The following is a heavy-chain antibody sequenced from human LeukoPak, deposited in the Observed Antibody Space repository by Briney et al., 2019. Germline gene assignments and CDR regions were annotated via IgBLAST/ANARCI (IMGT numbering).Heavy chain of an antibody. V-gene: IGHV1-18*01. D-gene: IGHD6-19*01. CDR1: GYTFTSYG. CDR3: ARAYSGGWPLPYFDY. Sequence: ASVKVSCKASGYTFTSYGISWVRQAPGQGLEWMGWISAYNGNTNYAQKLQGRVTMTTDTSTSTAYMELRSLRSDDTAVYYCARAYSGGWPLPYFDYWGQGTLVTVSS. CDR2: ISAYNGNT. J-gene: IGHJ4*02.